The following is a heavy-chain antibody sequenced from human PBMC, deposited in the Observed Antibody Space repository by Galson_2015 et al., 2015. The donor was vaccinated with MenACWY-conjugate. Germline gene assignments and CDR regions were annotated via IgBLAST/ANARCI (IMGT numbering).Heavy chain of an antibody. J-gene: IGHJ5*02. Sequence: SLRLSCAASGFTFSDYYMSWIRQAPGKGLEWVSYISSSSYTNYADSVKGRFTISRDNAKNSLYLQMNSLRAEDTAVYYCARGGNGIAVAGWFDPWGQGTLVTVSS. D-gene: IGHD6-19*01. CDR2: ISSSSYT. CDR1: GFTFSDYY. V-gene: IGHV3-11*06. CDR3: ARGGNGIAVAGWFDP.